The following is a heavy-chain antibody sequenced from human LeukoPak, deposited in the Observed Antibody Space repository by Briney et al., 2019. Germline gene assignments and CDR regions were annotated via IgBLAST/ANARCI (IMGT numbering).Heavy chain of an antibody. D-gene: IGHD3-22*01. CDR3: ARAYYYYDSSGPLGY. CDR2: INPNSGGT. Sequence: ASAKVSCKASGYTFTGYYMHWVRQAPGQGLEWMGWINPNSGGTDYAQKFQGWVTMTRDTSISTAYMELSRLRSDDTAVYYCARAYYYYDSSGPLGYWGQGTLVTVSS. J-gene: IGHJ4*02. CDR1: GYTFTGYY. V-gene: IGHV1-2*04.